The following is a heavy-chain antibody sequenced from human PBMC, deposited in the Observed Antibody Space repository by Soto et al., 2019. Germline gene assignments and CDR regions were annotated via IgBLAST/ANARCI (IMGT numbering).Heavy chain of an antibody. D-gene: IGHD5-18*01. Sequence: QVQLVESGGGVVQPGRSLRLYCAASGFTFRSYHMHWVRQAPGKGLEWVASISYDENNKYYTDSVKGRFTISRDNSKNTLYLQMNSLRDEDTAVYYCARAMDAAMASKDNWFDPWGQGTLVTVSS. CDR3: ARAMDAAMASKDNWFDP. CDR1: GFTFRSYH. CDR2: ISYDENNK. J-gene: IGHJ5*02. V-gene: IGHV3-30-3*01.